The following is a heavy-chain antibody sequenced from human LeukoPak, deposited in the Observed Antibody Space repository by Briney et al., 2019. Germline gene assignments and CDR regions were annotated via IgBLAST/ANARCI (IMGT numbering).Heavy chain of an antibody. Sequence: AGRSLRLSCAASGFTFSSYGMHWVRQAPGKGLEWVAVISYDGSNKYYADSVKGRFTISRDNSKNTLYLQMNSLRAEDTAVYYCAKDGDCSGATCYSSYFQHWGQGTLVTVSS. J-gene: IGHJ1*01. D-gene: IGHD2-15*01. V-gene: IGHV3-30*18. CDR3: AKDGDCSGATCYSSYFQH. CDR1: GFTFSSYG. CDR2: ISYDGSNK.